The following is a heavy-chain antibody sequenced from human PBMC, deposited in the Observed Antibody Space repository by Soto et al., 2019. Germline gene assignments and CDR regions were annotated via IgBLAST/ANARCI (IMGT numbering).Heavy chain of an antibody. D-gene: IGHD1-20*01. J-gene: IGHJ5*02. Sequence: QITLKESGPTLVKPTQTLTLTCTFYGFSLTTSGVGVGWIRQTPGKALEGLAVIYWDDDKRYSPSLNSRLTIIKDTSKNQVVLIMTNMDPVDTATYFCAHRRPWSSNWNSGWFDPWGQGTLVTVSS. V-gene: IGHV2-5*02. CDR1: GFSLTTSGVG. CDR3: AHRRPWSSNWNSGWFDP. CDR2: IYWDDDK.